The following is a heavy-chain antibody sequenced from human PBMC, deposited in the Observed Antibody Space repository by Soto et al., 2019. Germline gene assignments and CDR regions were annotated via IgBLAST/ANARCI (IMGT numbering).Heavy chain of an antibody. J-gene: IGHJ6*02. CDR1: GFTFSSYA. V-gene: IGHV3-30-3*01. CDR3: ARDPGPALLWFGAAPDYYYGMDV. D-gene: IGHD3-10*01. CDR2: ISYDGSNK. Sequence: QVQLVESGGGVVQPGRSLRLSCAASGFTFSSYAMHWVRQAPGKGLEWVAVISYDGSNKYYADSVKGRCTISRDNSKNKLYLQMNSLRDEDTAVYYCARDPGPALLWFGAAPDYYYGMDVWGQGTTVTVSS.